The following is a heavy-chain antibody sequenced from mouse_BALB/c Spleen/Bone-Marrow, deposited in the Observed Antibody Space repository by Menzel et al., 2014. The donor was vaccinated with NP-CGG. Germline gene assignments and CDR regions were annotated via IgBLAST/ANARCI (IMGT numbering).Heavy chain of an antibody. CDR1: GFTFSSYT. J-gene: IGHJ3*01. CDR2: ISNGGGST. V-gene: IGHV5-12-2*01. Sequence: EVMLVESGGGLVQPGGSLELSCAASGFTFSSYTMSWVRQTPEKRLDWVAYISNGGGSTYYPDTVKGRFTISRDNAKNTLYLQMSSLKSEDTAMYYCARGNGFAYWGQGTLVTVSA. CDR3: ARGNGFAY.